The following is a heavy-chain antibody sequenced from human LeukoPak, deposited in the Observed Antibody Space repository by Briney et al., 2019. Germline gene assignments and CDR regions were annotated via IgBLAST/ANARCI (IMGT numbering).Heavy chain of an antibody. Sequence: PSETLSLTCTVSGGSISSYYWSWIRQPPGKGLEWIGYTYYSGSTNYNPSLKSRVTISVDTSKNQFSLRLSSATAADTAVYYCARAPSKRMHFDYWSQGTLVTVSS. CDR3: ARAPSKRMHFDY. D-gene: IGHD2-8*01. CDR2: TYYSGST. CDR1: GGSISSYY. V-gene: IGHV4-59*01. J-gene: IGHJ4*02.